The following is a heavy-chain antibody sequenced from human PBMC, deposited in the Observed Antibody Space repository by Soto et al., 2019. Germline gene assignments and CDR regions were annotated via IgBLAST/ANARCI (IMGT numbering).Heavy chain of an antibody. D-gene: IGHD3-10*01. CDR3: ARDGFAWLHAFYYGSGSSYGMDG. CDR2: INHSGST. Sequence: SETLSLTCAVYGGSFSGYYWSWIRQPPGKGLEWIGEINHSGSTNYNPSLKSRVTISVDTSKNQFSLKLSSVTAADTAVYYCARDGFAWLHAFYYGSGSSYGMDGWGKGSTVTVCS. CDR1: GGSFSGYY. J-gene: IGHJ6*04. V-gene: IGHV4-34*01.